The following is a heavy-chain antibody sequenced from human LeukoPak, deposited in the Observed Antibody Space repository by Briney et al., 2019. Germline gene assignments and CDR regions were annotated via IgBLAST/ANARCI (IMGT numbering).Heavy chain of an antibody. CDR2: INPNSGGT. D-gene: IGHD6-13*01. V-gene: IGHV1-2*02. J-gene: IGHJ4*02. CDR1: GYTFTGYY. Sequence: EASVKVSCKASGYTFTGYYMHWVRQAPGQGLEWMGWINPNSGGTNYAQKFQGRVTMTEDTPTDTAYMELSSLRSEDPAVYYCATASSSWYYYFDYWGQGTLVTVSS. CDR3: ATASSSWYYYFDY.